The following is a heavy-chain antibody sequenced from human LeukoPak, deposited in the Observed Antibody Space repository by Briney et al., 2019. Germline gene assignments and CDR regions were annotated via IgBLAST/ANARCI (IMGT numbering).Heavy chain of an antibody. D-gene: IGHD2-15*01. V-gene: IGHV4-34*01. Sequence: SETLSLTCAVYGGSFSGYYWSWIRQPPGKGLEWIGEINHSGGTKYNPSLKSRVTISVDTSKNQFSLKLSSVTAADTAMYYCARAQIRRRSGGSCYYMDVWGKGTTVTVSS. J-gene: IGHJ6*03. CDR1: GGSFSGYY. CDR2: INHSGGT. CDR3: ARAQIRRRSGGSCYYMDV.